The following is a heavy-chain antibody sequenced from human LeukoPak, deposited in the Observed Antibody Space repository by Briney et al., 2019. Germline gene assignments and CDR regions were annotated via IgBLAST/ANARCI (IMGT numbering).Heavy chain of an antibody. Sequence: SETLSLTCAVYGGSFSGYYWSWIRQPTGKGLEWIGEINHSGSTNYNPSLKSRVTISVDTSKNQFSLKLSSVTAADTAVYYCAREGSGYSYGHIDYWGQGTLVTVSS. D-gene: IGHD5-18*01. CDR3: AREGSGYSYGHIDY. CDR1: GGSFSGYY. CDR2: INHSGST. J-gene: IGHJ4*02. V-gene: IGHV4-34*01.